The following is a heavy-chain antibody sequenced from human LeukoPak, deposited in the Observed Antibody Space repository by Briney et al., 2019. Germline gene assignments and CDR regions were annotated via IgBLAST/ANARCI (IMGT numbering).Heavy chain of an antibody. V-gene: IGHV3-30*02. CDR1: GFSFRSYG. D-gene: IGHD1-26*01. Sequence: GGSLRLSCAASGFSFRSYGMHWVRQAPGKGLEWVAFIRYDGTKKNDADSVKGRFTTSRGNSKNTVYLQMNTLRAEDTAVYYCAKDPGGEVLPDYWGQGTLVTVSS. J-gene: IGHJ4*02. CDR3: AKDPGGEVLPDY. CDR2: IRYDGTKK.